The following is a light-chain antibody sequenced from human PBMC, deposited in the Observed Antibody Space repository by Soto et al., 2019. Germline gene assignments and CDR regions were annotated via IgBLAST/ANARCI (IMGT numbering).Light chain of an antibody. CDR2: DAS. J-gene: IGKJ5*01. Sequence: DIQMTQSPSSVSASVGDRVTITCQASQDISNYLNWYQRKPGKAPKLLIYDASNLETGVPSRFSGSGSGTDFTFTISSLKPEDIATYYCQHYDNIITFGQGTRLEIK. CDR1: QDISNY. V-gene: IGKV1-33*01. CDR3: QHYDNIIT.